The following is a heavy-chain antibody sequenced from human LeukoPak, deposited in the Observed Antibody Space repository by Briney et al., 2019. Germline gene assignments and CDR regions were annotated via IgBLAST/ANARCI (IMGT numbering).Heavy chain of an antibody. Sequence: GGSLRLSCAASGFTFSSYAMSWVRQAPGKGLEWVSAISGSGGSTYYADSVKGRFTISRDNSKNTLYLQMNSLRAEDTAVYYCAKDPAPAGTEGGGGYFHHWGQGTLVTVSS. CDR2: ISGSGGST. CDR1: GFTFSSYA. J-gene: IGHJ1*01. V-gene: IGHV3-23*01. D-gene: IGHD1-1*01. CDR3: AKDPAPAGTEGGGGYFHH.